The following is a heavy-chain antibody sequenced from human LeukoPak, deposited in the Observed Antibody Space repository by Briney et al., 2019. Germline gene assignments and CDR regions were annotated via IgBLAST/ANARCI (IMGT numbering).Heavy chain of an antibody. CDR3: ARDYQLPSGPDLFDI. CDR2: ITAYDGDT. J-gene: IGHJ3*02. V-gene: IGHV1-18*01. D-gene: IGHD1-1*01. Sequence: ASVKVSCKASGFSFPNYGISWVRQAPGQGLEWIGWITAYDGDTNYAQKFQDRVTMATDTSTSTASMELWSLRPDDTAVYYCARDYQLPSGPDLFDIWGQGTVVTVPS. CDR1: GFSFPNYG.